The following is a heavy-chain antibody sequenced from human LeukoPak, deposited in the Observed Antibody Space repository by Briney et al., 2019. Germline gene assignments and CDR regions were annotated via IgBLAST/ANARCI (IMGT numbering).Heavy chain of an antibody. V-gene: IGHV3-23*01. CDR1: GFTFSSYA. D-gene: IGHD2-2*02. CDR2: ISGSGGST. Sequence: GASLRLSCAASGFTFSSYAMSWVRQAPGKGLEWVSAISGSGGSTYYADSVKGRFTISRDNSKNTLYLQMNSLRAEDTAVYYCAKDGEVVVPAATPGGFDYWGQGTLVTVSS. J-gene: IGHJ4*02. CDR3: AKDGEVVVPAATPGGFDY.